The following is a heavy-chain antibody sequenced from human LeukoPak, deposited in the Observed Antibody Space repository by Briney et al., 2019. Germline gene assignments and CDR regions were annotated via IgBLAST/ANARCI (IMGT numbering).Heavy chain of an antibody. D-gene: IGHD3-3*01. CDR1: GYTFTDYY. Sequence: ASVKVSCKVSGYTFTDYYMHWVQQAPGKGLEWMGLVDPEDGETIYAEKFQGRVTITADTSTDTAYMELSSLRSEDTAVYYCATDHTIFRVVITNMDDYWGQGTLVTVSS. CDR3: ATDHTIFRVVITNMDDY. V-gene: IGHV1-69-2*01. CDR2: VDPEDGET. J-gene: IGHJ4*02.